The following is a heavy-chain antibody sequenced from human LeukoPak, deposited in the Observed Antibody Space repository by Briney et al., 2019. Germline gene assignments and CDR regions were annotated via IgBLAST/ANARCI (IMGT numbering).Heavy chain of an antibody. J-gene: IGHJ3*02. CDR1: GFTFSSYS. V-gene: IGHV3-21*01. CDR3: ARDLLDAFDI. CDR2: ISSSSSYI. Sequence: PGGSLRLSCAASGFTFSSYSMNWVRQAPGKGLEWVSSISSSSSYIYYADSVKGRFTISRDNAKNLLYLQMNSLRAEDTAVYYCARDLLDAFDIWGQGTMVTVSS.